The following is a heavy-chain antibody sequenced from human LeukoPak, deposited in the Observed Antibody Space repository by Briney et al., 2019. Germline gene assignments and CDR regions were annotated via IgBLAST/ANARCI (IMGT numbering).Heavy chain of an antibody. CDR3: ARGGYSSSSFDY. Sequence: SETLSLTCTVSGGSISSYYWSWIRQPPGKGLEWIGYIYYSGSTNYNPSLKSRVTISVDTSKNQFSLKLSSVTAADTAVYYCARGGYSSSSFDYWGQGTLVTVSS. D-gene: IGHD6-6*01. CDR1: GGSISSYY. J-gene: IGHJ4*02. V-gene: IGHV4-59*01. CDR2: IYYSGST.